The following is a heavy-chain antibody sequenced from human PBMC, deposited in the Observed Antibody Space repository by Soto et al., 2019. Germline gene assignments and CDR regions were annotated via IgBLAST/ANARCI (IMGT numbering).Heavy chain of an antibody. CDR1: GGSFSGYY. CDR3: ARGWGRIFDY. Sequence: QVQLQQWGAGLLKPSETLSLTCAVYGGSFSGYYWNWIRQPPGKGLEWIGEINHSGSTNYNPSLKSRVTLSVDPSKNQFSLKLSSVTAADTALYYCARGWGRIFDYWGQGTLVTVSS. CDR2: INHSGST. V-gene: IGHV4-34*01. D-gene: IGHD7-27*01. J-gene: IGHJ4*02.